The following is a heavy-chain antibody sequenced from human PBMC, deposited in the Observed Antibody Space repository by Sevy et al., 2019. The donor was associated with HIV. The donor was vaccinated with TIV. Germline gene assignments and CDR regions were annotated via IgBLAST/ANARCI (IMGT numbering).Heavy chain of an antibody. CDR1: GFIVSSYG. CDR3: AKDGKKRGIAALSTLDF. D-gene: IGHD6-13*01. CDR2: ISYYGSKK. J-gene: IGHJ4*02. Sequence: GGSLRLSCVASGFIVSSYGIHWVRQAPDKGLEWVAVISYYGSKKYYGGSVKGRFTISRDNSKNTLYLQMNSLRVEDTAVYYCAKDGKKRGIAALSTLDFWGQGILVTVSS. V-gene: IGHV3-30*18.